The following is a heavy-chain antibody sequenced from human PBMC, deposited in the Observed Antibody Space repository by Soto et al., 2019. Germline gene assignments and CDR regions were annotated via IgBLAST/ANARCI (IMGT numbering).Heavy chain of an antibody. J-gene: IGHJ3*02. D-gene: IGHD3-16*01. CDR2: THYRSKWYN. CDR1: GDSFSSNSAA. CDR3: ARAQPDYAYIWGGPFDI. V-gene: IGHV6-1*01. Sequence: PSQTLSLTCAISGDSFSSNSAALNWIRQSPSRGLEWLGRTHYRSKWYNGYAVSVKSRITINADTSKNHFPLQLNSVTPEDTAVYYCARAQPDYAYIWGGPFDIWGQGTMVTVSS.